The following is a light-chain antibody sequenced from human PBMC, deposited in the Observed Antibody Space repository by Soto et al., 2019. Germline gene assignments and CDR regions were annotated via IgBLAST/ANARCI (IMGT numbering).Light chain of an antibody. CDR1: QDISTW. J-gene: IGKJ5*01. CDR3: QQADSLPLVT. V-gene: IGKV1-12*01. CDR2: AAS. Sequence: TQTPSSLSASLRARVPPTCGASQDISTWLAWYQQKPGKAPKLLIYAASSLFSGVPSRFSGSGSGTDFTLTISSLQPEDFATYYCQQADSLPLVTFGQGTRLEIK.